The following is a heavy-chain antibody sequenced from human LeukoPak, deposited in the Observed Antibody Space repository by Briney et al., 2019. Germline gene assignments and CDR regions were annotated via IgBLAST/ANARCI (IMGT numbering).Heavy chain of an antibody. CDR1: GGSMSSYY. CDR2: IYHSGST. D-gene: IGHD3-3*02. CDR3: ARVGTSGYHFFVDY. J-gene: IGHJ4*02. V-gene: IGHV4-59*01. Sequence: PSETLSLTCNVSGGSMSSYYWTWVRQPPGKGLEWIGYIYHSGSTDYNPSLKSRVTISVDTSKNQFSLKMSPVIAADTAVYYCARVGTSGYHFFVDYWGQGILVTVSS.